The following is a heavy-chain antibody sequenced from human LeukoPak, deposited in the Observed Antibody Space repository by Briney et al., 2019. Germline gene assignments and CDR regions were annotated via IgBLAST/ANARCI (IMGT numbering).Heavy chain of an antibody. V-gene: IGHV3-30*02. J-gene: IGHJ4*02. Sequence: GGSLRLSCAASGFTFRSYGMHWVRQAPGKGLEGVAFIRYDGSNKYYADSVKGRFTISRDNSKNTLYLRMNSLRAEDTAVYYCAKHRGLWFGELSYWGQGTLVTVSS. CDR2: IRYDGSNK. D-gene: IGHD3-10*01. CDR1: GFTFRSYG. CDR3: AKHRGLWFGELSY.